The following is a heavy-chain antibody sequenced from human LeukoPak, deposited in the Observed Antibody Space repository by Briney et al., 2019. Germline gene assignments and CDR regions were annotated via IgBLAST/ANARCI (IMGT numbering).Heavy chain of an antibody. CDR3: ARDGPTGRFLEWLSIGTPTYYFDY. Sequence: PGGSLRLSCAASGFTFSSYAMHWVRQAPGKGLEWVAVISYDGSNKYYADSVKGRFTISRDNSKNTLYLQMNSLRAEDTAVYYCARDGPTGRFLEWLSIGTPTYYFDYWGQGTLVTVSS. CDR1: GFTFSSYA. V-gene: IGHV3-30-3*01. D-gene: IGHD3-3*01. CDR2: ISYDGSNK. J-gene: IGHJ4*02.